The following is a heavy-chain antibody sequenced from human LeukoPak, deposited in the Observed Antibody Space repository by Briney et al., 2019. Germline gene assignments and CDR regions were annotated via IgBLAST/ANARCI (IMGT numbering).Heavy chain of an antibody. CDR3: ARDRYNWNDLDAFDI. CDR1: GGTFSSYA. D-gene: IGHD1-1*01. J-gene: IGHJ3*02. V-gene: IGHV1-69*13. CDR2: IIPIFGTA. Sequence: VASVKVSCKASGGTFSSYAISWVRQASGQGLEWMGGIIPIFGTANYAQKFQGRVTITADESTSTAYMELSSLRSEGTAVYYCARDRYNWNDLDAFDIWGQGTMVTVSS.